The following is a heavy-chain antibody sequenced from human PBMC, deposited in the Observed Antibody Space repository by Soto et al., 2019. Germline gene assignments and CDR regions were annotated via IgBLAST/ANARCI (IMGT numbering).Heavy chain of an antibody. CDR1: GGTFSNYA. Sequence: QVQLVQSGAEVKKPGSSVKVSCTASGGTFSNYAFSWVRQAPGQGLEWMGEIIPLFGTSDYAQKFQARVTIPADESTSTASMELSSLRSEDTPVSYCASRLNLLLWFLYWGQGTLVTVSS. V-gene: IGHV1-69*12. J-gene: IGHJ4*02. CDR2: IIPLFGTS. D-gene: IGHD3-10*01. CDR3: ASRLNLLLWFLY.